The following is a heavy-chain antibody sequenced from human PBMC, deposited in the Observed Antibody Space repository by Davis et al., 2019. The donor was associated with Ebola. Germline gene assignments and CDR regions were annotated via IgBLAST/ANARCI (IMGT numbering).Heavy chain of an antibody. D-gene: IGHD3-9*01. CDR1: GYTFTTYD. Sequence: AASVKVSCKASGYTFTTYDIHWMRQAAGQGLEWMGWMNPNSENTGYAQKFQGRVTMTRSTSISTAYMELSSLRSEDTAVYYCARGGYFDWLTRWHYYGMDVWGQGTTVTVSS. CDR2: MNPNSENT. V-gene: IGHV1-8*01. J-gene: IGHJ6*02. CDR3: ARGGYFDWLTRWHYYGMDV.